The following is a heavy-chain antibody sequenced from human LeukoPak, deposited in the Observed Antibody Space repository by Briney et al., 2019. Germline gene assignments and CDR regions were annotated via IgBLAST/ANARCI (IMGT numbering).Heavy chain of an antibody. J-gene: IGHJ5*02. CDR1: GGSISSSSYY. Sequence: SETLSLTCTVSGGSISSSSYYWGWIRQPPGKGLEWIGSIYYSGSTYYNPSLKSRVTISVDTSKNHFSLKLSSVTAADTAVYYGARQGYDFWSGYFTVGFDLWCQGTLVTVSS. D-gene: IGHD3-3*01. CDR2: IYYSGST. V-gene: IGHV4-39*01. CDR3: ARQGYDFWSGYFTVGFDL.